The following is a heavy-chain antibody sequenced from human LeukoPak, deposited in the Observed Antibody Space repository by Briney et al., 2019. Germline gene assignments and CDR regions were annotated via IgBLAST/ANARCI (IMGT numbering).Heavy chain of an antibody. J-gene: IGHJ4*02. CDR3: AKAAYYDFRSGSDY. Sequence: GGSLRLSCAASGFTFSSYNMNWVRQAPGKGLEWVSTISGSGGSTYYADSVKGRFTISRDNSKNTLSLQMNSLRGEDTAVYYCAKAAYYDFRSGSDYWGQGTLVTVSS. CDR1: GFTFSSYN. V-gene: IGHV3-23*01. D-gene: IGHD3-3*01. CDR2: ISGSGGST.